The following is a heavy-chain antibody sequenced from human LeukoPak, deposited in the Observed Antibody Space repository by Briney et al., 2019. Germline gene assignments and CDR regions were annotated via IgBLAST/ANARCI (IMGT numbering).Heavy chain of an antibody. J-gene: IGHJ3*02. CDR3: ARTIYYYGLGSPRAFDI. V-gene: IGHV4-38-2*02. CDR2: IHHSGNT. Sequence: SETLSLTCTVSTDSITSAYSWGWIRQPPGKGLECIGNIHHSGNTYYNPSLKSRVTMSIDTSKNQFSLKLSSVTAADTAMYYCARTIYYYGLGSPRAFDIWGQGTMVTVSS. D-gene: IGHD3-10*01. CDR1: TDSITSAYS.